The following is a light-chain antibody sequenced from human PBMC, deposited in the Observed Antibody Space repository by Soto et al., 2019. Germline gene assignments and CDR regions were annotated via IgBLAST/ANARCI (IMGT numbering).Light chain of an antibody. CDR3: SSYTTSSTWV. CDR1: SSDIGVYNY. Sequence: QSVVTQPASVSGSPGHSITISCTGSSSDIGVYNYVSWYQHHPGKAPKVMIYEVSNRPSGVSSRFSGSKSANTASLTISGLQAEDEADYYCSSYTTSSTWVFGGGTKVTVL. V-gene: IGLV2-14*01. J-gene: IGLJ3*02. CDR2: EVS.